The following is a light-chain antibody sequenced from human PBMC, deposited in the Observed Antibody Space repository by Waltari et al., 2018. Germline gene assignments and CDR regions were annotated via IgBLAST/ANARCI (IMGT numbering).Light chain of an antibody. CDR3: AAWDDSLGGPYVV. CDR2: SNN. V-gene: IGLV1-44*01. Sequence: QSVLTQPPSASGTPGQRVTISCSGSSANIGGNTVNWYQHLPGTAPKLLIYSNNRRPSGGPDRFSGSKSATSASLAISGLHSEDEADYYCAAWDDSLGGPYVVFGGGTKLTVL. CDR1: SANIGGNT. J-gene: IGLJ2*01.